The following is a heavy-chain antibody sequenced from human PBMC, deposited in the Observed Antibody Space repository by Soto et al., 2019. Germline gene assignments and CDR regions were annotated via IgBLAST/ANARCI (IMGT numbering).Heavy chain of an antibody. J-gene: IGHJ4*02. Sequence: EVQLVDSGGDLVQPGGSLRLSCAGSGFTFSTHWMSWVRQAPGKGLEWVANIKEDGSETYYADSVRGRFTISRDNAKNSLYLQMNGLRVEDTALYYCAKDVRWGQGTLVTVSS. V-gene: IGHV3-7*05. CDR2: IKEDGSET. CDR3: AKDVR. CDR1: GFTFSTHW.